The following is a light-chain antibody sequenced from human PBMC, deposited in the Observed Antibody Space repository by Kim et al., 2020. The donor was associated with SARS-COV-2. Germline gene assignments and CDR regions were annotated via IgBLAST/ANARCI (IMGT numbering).Light chain of an antibody. CDR2: DAS. J-gene: IGKJ2*01. V-gene: IGKV3-11*01. CDR3: QHRSNWPPFT. Sequence: PGESATLSCRASQSIGNSLTWYQQKPGQAPRLLLYDASKRAAGIPARFSGAGSGADFTLTISSLEPEDFAVYFCQHRSNWPPFTFGQGTKLEI. CDR1: QSIGNS.